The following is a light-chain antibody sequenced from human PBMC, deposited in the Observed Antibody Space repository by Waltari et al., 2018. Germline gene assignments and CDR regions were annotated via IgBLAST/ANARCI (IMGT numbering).Light chain of an antibody. CDR1: SGSIANNF. J-gene: IGLJ2*01. V-gene: IGLV6-57*03. CDR3: QSYDSNNHVV. CDR2: EDD. Sequence: NFMLTQPHSVSESPGKTETISCTRSSGSIANNFVQWYQQRPGSAPIIVIYEDDKRPSGVPDRFSASIDSSSNSASLTISGLTTEDEADYYCQSYDSNNHVVFGGGTKLTVL.